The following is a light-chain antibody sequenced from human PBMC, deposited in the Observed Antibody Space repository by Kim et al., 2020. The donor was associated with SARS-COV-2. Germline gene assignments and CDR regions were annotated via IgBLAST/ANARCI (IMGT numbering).Light chain of an antibody. CDR1: QSVSSSY. CDR2: GAS. CDR3: QQYGSSPYT. Sequence: EIVLTQSPGTLSLSPGERATLSCRASQSVSSSYLAWYQHKPGQPPRLLIYGASSRASAIPDRFSGSGSGTDFTLTISRLEPEDFVVYYCQQYGSSPYTFGQGTKLEI. J-gene: IGKJ2*01. V-gene: IGKV3-20*01.